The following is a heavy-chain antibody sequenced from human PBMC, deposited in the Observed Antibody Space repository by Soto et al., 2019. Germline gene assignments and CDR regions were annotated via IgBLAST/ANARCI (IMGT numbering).Heavy chain of an antibody. CDR2: IYYSGST. CDR1: GGSVSSGSYY. Sequence: ETLSLTCTVSGGSVSSGSYYWSWIRQPPGKGLEWIGYIYYSGSTNYNPSLKSRVTISVDTSKNQFSLKLSSVTAADTAVYYCARGYSIAARPWWFDPWGQGTLVTVSS. CDR3: ARGYSIAARPWWFDP. D-gene: IGHD6-6*01. V-gene: IGHV4-61*01. J-gene: IGHJ5*02.